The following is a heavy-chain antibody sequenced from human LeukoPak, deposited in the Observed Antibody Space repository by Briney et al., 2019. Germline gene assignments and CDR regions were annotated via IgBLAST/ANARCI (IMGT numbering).Heavy chain of an antibody. CDR1: QFSFSSYS. J-gene: IGHJ4*02. CDR2: ISSSGNTI. V-gene: IGHV3-48*04. Sequence: PGGSLRLSCAASQFSFSSYSFNWVRQAPGKGLEWVSYISSSGNTIYYADSVKGRFTISRDNAKSSLYLQMNSLRAEDTALYFCATDLSYWGQGTLVTVSS. CDR3: ATDLSY.